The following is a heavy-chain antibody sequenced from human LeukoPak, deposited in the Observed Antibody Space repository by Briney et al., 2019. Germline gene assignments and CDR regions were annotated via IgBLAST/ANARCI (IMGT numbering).Heavy chain of an antibody. D-gene: IGHD6-19*01. CDR2: ISYDGSNK. J-gene: IGHJ3*02. CDR1: GFTFSSYA. Sequence: PGGSLRLSCAASGFTFSSYAMHWVRQAPGKGLEWVAVISYDGSNKYYADSVKGRFTISRDNSKSTLYLQMNSLRAEDTAVYYCARDFRIAVAGTFNDAFDIWGQGTMVTVSS. V-gene: IGHV3-30-3*01. CDR3: ARDFRIAVAGTFNDAFDI.